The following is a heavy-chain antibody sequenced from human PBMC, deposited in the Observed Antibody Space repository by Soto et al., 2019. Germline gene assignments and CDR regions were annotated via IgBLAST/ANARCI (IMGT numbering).Heavy chain of an antibody. CDR1: RGSISSGGYY. J-gene: IGHJ6*02. CDR3: ARQPFCTSAKCYRGSYYYYYAMDV. D-gene: IGHD2-2*02. Sequence: KASETLSLPCTVSRGSISSGGYYWNWIRQHPGKGVEWSGYIYYSGNTYYNPSLKSRVTISVDTSKDQFSLKLTSVTAADTAIYYCARQPFCTSAKCYRGSYYYYYAMDVWGQGTTVTVSS. CDR2: IYYSGNT. V-gene: IGHV4-31*02.